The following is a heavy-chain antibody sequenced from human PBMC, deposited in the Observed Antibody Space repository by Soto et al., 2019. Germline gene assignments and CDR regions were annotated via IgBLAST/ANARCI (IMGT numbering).Heavy chain of an antibody. V-gene: IGHV3-74*01. J-gene: IGHJ4*02. D-gene: IGHD1-7*01. CDR1: GFSFTHYR. CDR2: VDADGSST. CDR3: AKAGDWNYVFDF. Sequence: GGSLRLSCAASGFSFTHYRIHWVRQVPGKGLEWVCRVDADGSSTNYAGFAKGRFTISRDNSKNTAYLEMNNLRVDDTALYYCAKAGDWNYVFDFWGQGTSVTVSS.